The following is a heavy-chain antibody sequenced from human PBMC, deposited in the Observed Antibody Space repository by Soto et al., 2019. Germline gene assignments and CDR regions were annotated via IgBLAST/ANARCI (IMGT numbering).Heavy chain of an antibody. Sequence: GSLRLSCAASGFTFSSYAMHWVRQAPGKGLEWVAVISYDGTNKYYADSVKGRFTISRDNSKNTLYLQMNSLRAEDTAVYYCARDPSYGDYQFDYWGQGTLVTVSS. CDR2: ISYDGTNK. CDR1: GFTFSSYA. V-gene: IGHV3-30-3*01. D-gene: IGHD4-17*01. J-gene: IGHJ4*02. CDR3: ARDPSYGDYQFDY.